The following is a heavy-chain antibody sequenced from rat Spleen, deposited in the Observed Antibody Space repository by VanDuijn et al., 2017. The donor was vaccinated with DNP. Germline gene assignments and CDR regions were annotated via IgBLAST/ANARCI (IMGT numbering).Heavy chain of an antibody. V-gene: IGHV5-46*01. D-gene: IGHD1-2*01. J-gene: IGHJ3*01. Sequence: EVQLVESGGGLVQPGGSMKLSCAASGFTFSSFPMAWVRQAATKGLEWVATISASGGSTYYRDSVKGRFTISRDNAENTVYLQMNSLRSEDTATYYCARSTITAISNWFLYWGQGTLVTVSS. CDR1: GFTFSSFP. CDR3: ARSTITAISNWFLY. CDR2: ISASGGST.